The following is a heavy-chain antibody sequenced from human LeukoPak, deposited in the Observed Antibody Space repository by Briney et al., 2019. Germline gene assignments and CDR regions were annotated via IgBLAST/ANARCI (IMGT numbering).Heavy chain of an antibody. J-gene: IGHJ6*03. CDR2: INHSGST. CDR1: GGSFSGYY. D-gene: IGHD3-3*01. CDR3: ARGGAGGDVLWSAHYYYYYMDV. V-gene: IGHV4-34*01. Sequence: SETLSLTCAVYGGSFSGYYWSWIRQPPGKGLEWIGEINHSGSTNYNPSLKSRVTISVDTSKNQFSLKLSSVTAADTAVYYCARGGAGGDVLWSAHYYYYYMDVWGKGTTVTVSS.